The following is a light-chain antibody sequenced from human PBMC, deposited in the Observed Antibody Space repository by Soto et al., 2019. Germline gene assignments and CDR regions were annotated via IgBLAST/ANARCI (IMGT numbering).Light chain of an antibody. CDR2: KAS. V-gene: IGKV1-5*03. CDR3: QQYNSYSPNT. J-gene: IGKJ2*01. CDR1: QSISSW. Sequence: DIQMTQSPSTLSASVGDRVTITCRASQSISSWLAWYQQKPGKAPKLLIYKASSLESGVPSRFSGSGSGTEFTLTISSLQPDDFATYYRQQYNSYSPNTFGQGTKLEIK.